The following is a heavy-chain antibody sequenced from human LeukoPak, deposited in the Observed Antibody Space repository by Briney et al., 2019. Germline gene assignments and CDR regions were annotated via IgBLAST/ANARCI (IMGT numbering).Heavy chain of an antibody. CDR1: GGSFSGYY. D-gene: IGHD2-21*02. V-gene: IGHV4-34*01. J-gene: IGHJ4*02. CDR3: ARVKTGDIPGRYYFDY. Sequence: KSSETLSLTCAVYGGSFSGYYWSWIRQPPGKGLEWIGEINHSGSTNYNPSLKSRVTISVDTSKNQFSLKLSSVTAADTAVYYCARVKTGDIPGRYYFDYWGQGTLVTVSS. CDR2: INHSGST.